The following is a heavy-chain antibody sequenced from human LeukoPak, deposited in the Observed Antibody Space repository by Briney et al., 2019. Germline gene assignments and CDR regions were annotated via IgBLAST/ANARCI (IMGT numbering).Heavy chain of an antibody. V-gene: IGHV3-30*04. Sequence: GGSLRLSCAASGFTFSSYAMHWVRQAPGKGLEWVAVISYDGSNKYYADSVKGRFTISRDNSKNTLYLQMNSLGAEDTAVYYCARVSPERGYSYGPLDNYFDYWGQGTLVTVSS. CDR2: ISYDGSNK. CDR3: ARVSPERGYSYGPLDNYFDY. CDR1: GFTFSSYA. J-gene: IGHJ4*02. D-gene: IGHD5-18*01.